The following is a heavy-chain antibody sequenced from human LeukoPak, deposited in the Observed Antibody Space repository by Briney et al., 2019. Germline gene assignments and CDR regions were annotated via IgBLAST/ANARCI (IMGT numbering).Heavy chain of an antibody. J-gene: IGHJ4*02. CDR3: ARERTTVTTGLGY. D-gene: IGHD4-17*01. V-gene: IGHV1-2*02. CDR1: GYTFTGYY. CDR2: INPNSGGT. Sequence: ASVKVSCKASGYTFTGYYMHWVRQAPGQGLEWMGWINPNSGGTNYVQKFQGGVTMTRDTSISTAYMELSRLRSDDTAVYYCARERTTVTTGLGYWGQGTLVTVSS.